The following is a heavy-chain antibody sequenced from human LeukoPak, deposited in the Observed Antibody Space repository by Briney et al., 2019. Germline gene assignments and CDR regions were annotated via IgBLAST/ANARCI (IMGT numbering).Heavy chain of an antibody. D-gene: IGHD1-20*01. CDR1: GYTFTSYT. J-gene: IGHJ4*02. Sequence: GASVKVSCKASGYTFTSYTMNWVRQAPGQGLEWMGWINTNTGNPTYAQGFTGRFVFSLDTSVSTAYLQISSLKAEDTAVYYCAKSDNWDNFDYWGQGTLVTVSS. CDR2: INTNTGNP. V-gene: IGHV7-4-1*02. CDR3: AKSDNWDNFDY.